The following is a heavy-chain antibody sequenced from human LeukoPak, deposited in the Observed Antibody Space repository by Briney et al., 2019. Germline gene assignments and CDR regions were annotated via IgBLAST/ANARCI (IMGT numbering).Heavy chain of an antibody. CDR2: IIPIFGTA. CDR3: ARTYYDFWSGYRGYNWFDP. D-gene: IGHD3-3*01. CDR1: GGTFSSYA. Sequence: AASVKVSCKASGGTFSSYAISWVRQAPGQGLEWMGGIIPIFGTANYAQKFQGRVTITTDESTSTAYMELSSLRSEDTAVYYCARTYYDFWSGYRGYNWFDPWGQGTLVTVS. J-gene: IGHJ5*02. V-gene: IGHV1-69*05.